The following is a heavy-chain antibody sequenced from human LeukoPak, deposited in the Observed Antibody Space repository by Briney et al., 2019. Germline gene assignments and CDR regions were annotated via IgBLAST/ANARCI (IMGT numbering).Heavy chain of an antibody. J-gene: IGHJ4*02. CDR2: IYYSGST. Sequence: SETLSLTCTVSGGSISSYYWSWIRQPPGKGLEWIGYIYYSGSTNYNPSLKSRVTISVDTSKDQFSLKLSSVTAADTAVYYCARLRGSSLDWGQGTLVTVSS. CDR1: GGSISSYY. CDR3: ARLRGSSLD. D-gene: IGHD1-26*01. V-gene: IGHV4-59*08.